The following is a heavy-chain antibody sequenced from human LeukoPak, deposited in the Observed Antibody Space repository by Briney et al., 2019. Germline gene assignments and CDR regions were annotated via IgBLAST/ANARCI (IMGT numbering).Heavy chain of an antibody. J-gene: IGHJ4*02. D-gene: IGHD3-22*01. CDR3: AKGQGYYDSSGYYDIDY. CDR2: ISNSDSTI. V-gene: IGHV3-48*03. Sequence: GGSLRLSCAASGFTFSSYEMNWVRQAPGKGLEWVSYISNSDSTIHYADSVKGRFTISRDNAKNSLYLQMNSLRAEDTALYYCAKGQGYYDSSGYYDIDYWGQGTLVTVSS. CDR1: GFTFSSYE.